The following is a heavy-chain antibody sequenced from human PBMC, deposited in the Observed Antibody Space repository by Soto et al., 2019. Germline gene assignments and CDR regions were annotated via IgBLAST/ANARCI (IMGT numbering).Heavy chain of an antibody. CDR2: ISAYNGNT. CDR3: ASEMAWLYYDSRGPNDY. V-gene: IGHV1-18*01. J-gene: IGHJ4*02. D-gene: IGHD3-22*01. Sequence: ASVKVSCKASGYTFTSYGISWVRQAPGQGLEWMGWISAYNGNTNYAQKLQGRVTMTTDTSTSTAYMELRSLRSDDTAVYYCASEMAWLYYDSRGPNDYWGQGTLVTVSS. CDR1: GYTFTSYG.